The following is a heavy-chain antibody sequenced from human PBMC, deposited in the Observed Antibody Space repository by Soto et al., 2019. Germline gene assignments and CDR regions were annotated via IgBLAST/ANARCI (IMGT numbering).Heavy chain of an antibody. CDR3: ARGVNYINWFDP. V-gene: IGHV4-30-4*01. J-gene: IGHJ5*02. CDR2: IYYSGST. Sequence: SETLSLTCTVSGGSISSGDDYWSWIRQPPGKGLEWIGYIYYSGSTYYNLPLRSRVTISEDTSKNQFSLKLSSVTAADTAVYYCARGVNYINWFDPWGQGTLVTVSS. CDR1: GGSISSGDDY. D-gene: IGHD1-7*01.